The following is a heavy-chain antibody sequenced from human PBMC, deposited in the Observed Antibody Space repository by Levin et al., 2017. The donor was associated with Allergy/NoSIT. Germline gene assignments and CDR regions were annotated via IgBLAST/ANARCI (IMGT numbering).Heavy chain of an antibody. Sequence: PEASVKVSCKASGYTFTGYYFHWVRQAPGQGLEWMGWINPNSGDTNYAQKFQGRVTMTRDTSIRTAYMELNRLRSDDTALYYCAREYGATGYFDLWGRATLVTVSS. V-gene: IGHV1-2*02. CDR2: INPNSGDT. D-gene: IGHD4-17*01. CDR3: AREYGATGYFDL. J-gene: IGHJ2*01. CDR1: GYTFTGYY.